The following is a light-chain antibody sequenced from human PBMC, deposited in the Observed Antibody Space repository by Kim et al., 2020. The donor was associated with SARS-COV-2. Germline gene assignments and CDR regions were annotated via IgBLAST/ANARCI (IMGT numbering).Light chain of an antibody. CDR2: YDS. CDR3: QVWDSSSDHPYVV. J-gene: IGLJ2*01. V-gene: IGLV3-21*04. CDR1: NIGSKS. Sequence: SYELTQPPSVSVAPGKTARITCGGNNIGSKSVHWYQQKPGQAPVLVIYYDSDRPSGIPERFSGSNSGNTATLTISRVEAGDEADYYCQVWDSSSDHPYVVFGGGTQLTV.